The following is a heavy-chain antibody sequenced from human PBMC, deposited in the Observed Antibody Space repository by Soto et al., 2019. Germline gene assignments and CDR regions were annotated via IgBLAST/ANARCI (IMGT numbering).Heavy chain of an antibody. CDR2: INHSGNT. D-gene: IGHD6-13*01. Sequence: QVQLQQWGAGLLKPSETLSLTCAVYGGSFNDYYWNWIRQPPGKGLEWIGEINHSGNTNYNPSLKSRVTISVDTSKNQFSLRLSSVTAADTAVYYCARGKGSWPHNWFDPWGQGTLVTVSS. CDR3: ARGKGSWPHNWFDP. J-gene: IGHJ5*02. CDR1: GGSFNDYY. V-gene: IGHV4-34*01.